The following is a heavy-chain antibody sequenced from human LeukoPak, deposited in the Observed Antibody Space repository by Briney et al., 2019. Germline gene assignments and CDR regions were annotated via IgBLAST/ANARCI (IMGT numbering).Heavy chain of an antibody. J-gene: IGHJ4*02. V-gene: IGHV3-23*01. CDR1: GFTFSSYA. CDR3: AKSEGYSGYELFDY. CDR2: ISGSGGST. D-gene: IGHD5-12*01. Sequence: TGGSLRLSCAASGFTFSSYAMSWVRQAPGKGLEWVSAISGSGGSTYYADSVKGRFTISRDNSKNTLYLQMNSLRAEDTAVYYCAKSEGYSGYELFDYWGQGTLVTVSS.